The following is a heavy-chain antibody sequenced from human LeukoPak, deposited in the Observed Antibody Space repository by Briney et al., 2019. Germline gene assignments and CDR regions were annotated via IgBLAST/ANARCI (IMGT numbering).Heavy chain of an antibody. D-gene: IGHD3-10*01. CDR1: GYTFTGYY. V-gene: IGHV1-2*02. Sequence: ASVKVSCKASGYTFTGYYMHRVRQAPGQGLEWMGWINPNSGGTNYAQKFQGRVTMTRDTSISTAYMELSRLRSDDTAVYYCARDRIIITMVRGVITLAYWGQGTLVTVSS. CDR2: INPNSGGT. CDR3: ARDRIIITMVRGVITLAY. J-gene: IGHJ4*02.